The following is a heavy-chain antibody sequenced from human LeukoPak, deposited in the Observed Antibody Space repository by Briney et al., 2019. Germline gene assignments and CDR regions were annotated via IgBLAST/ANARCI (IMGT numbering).Heavy chain of an antibody. Sequence: SETLSLTCAVYGGAFSGYYWSWIRQPPGKGLEWIGEINHSGSTNYNPSLKSRVTISVDTSKSQFSLKLSSVTAADTAVYYCAARDVLTGLHDYWGQGTLVTVSS. CDR3: AARDVLTGLHDY. J-gene: IGHJ4*02. CDR1: GGAFSGYY. V-gene: IGHV4-34*01. D-gene: IGHD3-9*01. CDR2: INHSGST.